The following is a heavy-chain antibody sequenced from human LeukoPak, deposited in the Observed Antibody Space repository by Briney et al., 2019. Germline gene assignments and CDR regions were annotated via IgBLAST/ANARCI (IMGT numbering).Heavy chain of an antibody. Sequence: PGGSLRLSCAASGFTVSSNYMSWVRQAPGKGLEWVSVIYSGGSTYYADSVKGRFTISRDNSKNMLYLQMNSLRAEDTAVCYCARYCSSTSCYTDAFDTWGQGTMVTVSS. J-gene: IGHJ3*02. CDR1: GFTVSSNY. D-gene: IGHD2-2*02. CDR2: IYSGGST. V-gene: IGHV3-66*02. CDR3: ARYCSSTSCYTDAFDT.